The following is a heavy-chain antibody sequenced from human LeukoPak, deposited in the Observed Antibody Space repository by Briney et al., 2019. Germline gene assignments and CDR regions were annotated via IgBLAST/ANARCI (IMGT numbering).Heavy chain of an antibody. CDR2: IYTGGST. J-gene: IGHJ4*02. D-gene: IGHD3-22*01. Sequence: SETLSLTCTVSGGSISSYYWSWIRQPAGKGLEWIGRIYTGGSTNYNPSLKSRVTMSVDTSNNQFSLNLTSVTAADTAVYYYARQNYDSSGYYYGLWGQGTLVTVSS. CDR3: ARQNYDSSGYYYGL. CDR1: GGSISSYY. V-gene: IGHV4-4*07.